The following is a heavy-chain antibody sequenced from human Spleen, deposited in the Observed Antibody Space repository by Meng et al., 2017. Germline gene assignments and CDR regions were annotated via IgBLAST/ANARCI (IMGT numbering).Heavy chain of an antibody. CDR3: AREMLITMIRGVGHYGMDV. D-gene: IGHD3-10*01. V-gene: IGHV3-33*07. J-gene: IGHJ6*02. CDR2: IWYDGSNE. CDR1: GFTFSNYG. Sequence: GESLKISCAASGFTFSNYGMYWVRQAPGKGLEWVAVIWYDGSNEYYVDSVKGRFTISRDNSKNTLYLQMNSLRAEDTAVYYCAREMLITMIRGVGHYGMDVWGQGTTVTVSS.